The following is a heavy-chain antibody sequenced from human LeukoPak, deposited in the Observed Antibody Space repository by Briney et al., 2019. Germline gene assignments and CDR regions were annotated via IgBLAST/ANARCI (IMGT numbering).Heavy chain of an antibody. V-gene: IGHV1-2*02. CDR2: INPNSGAT. CDR3: ARDRQYGSSWRRTSFDP. J-gene: IGHJ5*02. CDR1: GYTFNGYY. Sequence: ASVKVSCKASGYTFNGYYINWVRQAPGQSLEWMGWINPNSGATKFAEKFQGRLTLTRDTSVNTAYMELNSLTSGDTAVYFCARDRQYGSSWRRTSFDPWGQGTLVTVSS. D-gene: IGHD6-13*01.